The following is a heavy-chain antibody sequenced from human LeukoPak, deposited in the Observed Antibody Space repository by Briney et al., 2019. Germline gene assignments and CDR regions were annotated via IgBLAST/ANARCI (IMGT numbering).Heavy chain of an antibody. D-gene: IGHD6-19*01. Sequence: GGSLRLSCAASGFTFSSYWMHWVRQAPGKGLVWVSRINSDGSSTSYADSVKGRFTISRDNAKNTLYLQMNSLRAEDTAVYYCAKDSGYSSGWYARGYLDYWGQGTLVTVSS. CDR1: GFTFSSYW. CDR3: AKDSGYSSGWYARGYLDY. CDR2: INSDGSST. J-gene: IGHJ4*02. V-gene: IGHV3-74*01.